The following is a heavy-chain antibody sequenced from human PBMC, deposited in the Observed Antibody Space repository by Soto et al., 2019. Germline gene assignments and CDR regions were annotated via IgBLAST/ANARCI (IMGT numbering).Heavy chain of an antibody. Sequence: GGSLRLSCAASGFTFSGSAMHWVRQASGKGLEWVGRIRSKANSFATEYAASVKGRFTISRDDSKNTAYLQMNSLKTEDTAVYYCSRQVTTRRDFDYWGQGTLVTVYS. CDR3: SRQVTTRRDFDY. J-gene: IGHJ4*02. D-gene: IGHD4-4*01. CDR2: IRSKANSFAT. V-gene: IGHV3-73*01. CDR1: GFTFSGSA.